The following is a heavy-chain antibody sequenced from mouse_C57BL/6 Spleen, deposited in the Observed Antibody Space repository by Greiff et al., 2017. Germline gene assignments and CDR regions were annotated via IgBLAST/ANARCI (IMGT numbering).Heavy chain of an antibody. CDR3: AREDGDY. Sequence: QVHVKQPGTELVKPGASVKLSCKASGYTFTSYWMHWVKQRPIQGLEWIGNIAPSDSETHYNQKFKDKATLTVDKSSSTAYMQLSSLTSEDSAVYYCAREDGDYWGQGTTLTVSS. V-gene: IGHV1-52*01. J-gene: IGHJ2*01. CDR2: IAPSDSET. CDR1: GYTFTSYW.